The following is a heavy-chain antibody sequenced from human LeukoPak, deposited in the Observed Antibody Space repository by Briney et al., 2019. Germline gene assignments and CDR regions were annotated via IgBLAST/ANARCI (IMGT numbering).Heavy chain of an antibody. CDR1: GFTFSNYG. V-gene: IGHV3-30*18. D-gene: IGHD3-9*01. CDR3: AKDRYFDWLLEFDY. Sequence: GGSLRLSCAASGFTFSNYGMHWVRQAPGKGLEWVAVISYDGSNKYYADSVKGRFTISRDNSKNTLYLQMNSLRAEDTAVYYCAKDRYFDWLLEFDYWGQGTLVTVSS. J-gene: IGHJ4*02. CDR2: ISYDGSNK.